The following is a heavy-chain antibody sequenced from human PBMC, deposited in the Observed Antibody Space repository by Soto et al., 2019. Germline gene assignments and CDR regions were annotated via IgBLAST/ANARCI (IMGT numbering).Heavy chain of an antibody. CDR2: INPNSGGT. V-gene: IGHV1-2*02. CDR1: GYTFTGYY. D-gene: IGHD2-8*01. Sequence: QVQLVQSGAEVKKPGASVKVSCKASGYTFTGYYMHWVRQAPGQGLEWMGWINPNSGGTNYAQKFQGSVTMTRDTSISTAYMEMSRLRSDDTAVYYCVREDIVLMVPDYWGQGTLVTVSS. J-gene: IGHJ4*02. CDR3: VREDIVLMVPDY.